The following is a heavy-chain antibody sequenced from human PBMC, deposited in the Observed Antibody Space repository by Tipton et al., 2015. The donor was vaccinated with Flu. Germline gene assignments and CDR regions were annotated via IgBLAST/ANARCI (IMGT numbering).Heavy chain of an antibody. CDR1: GFTFNSYE. Sequence: SLRLSCAASGFTFNSYEMNWVRQAPGKGLEWVSYISSSGSTIYYVDSVKGRFTISRDNAKNSLYLQMNSLRAEDTAVYYCAREYSSSSGRAFDIWGQGTMATVSS. CDR3: AREYSSSSGRAFDI. V-gene: IGHV3-48*03. D-gene: IGHD6-6*01. CDR2: ISSSGSTI. J-gene: IGHJ3*02.